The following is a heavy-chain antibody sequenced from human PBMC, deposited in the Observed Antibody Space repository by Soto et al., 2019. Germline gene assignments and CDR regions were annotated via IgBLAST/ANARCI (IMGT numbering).Heavy chain of an antibody. Sequence: ASVKVSCKASGGSFSSYAMSWVRQAPGQGLEWMGGIIPFFGTANYAEKFQGKVTITADKSTSTAYMELSSLKSEDTAVYFCARSKFSGSYSFDYWGQGTLVTVSS. CDR1: GGSFSSYA. CDR3: ARSKFSGSYSFDY. CDR2: IIPFFGTA. V-gene: IGHV1-69*06. D-gene: IGHD1-26*01. J-gene: IGHJ4*02.